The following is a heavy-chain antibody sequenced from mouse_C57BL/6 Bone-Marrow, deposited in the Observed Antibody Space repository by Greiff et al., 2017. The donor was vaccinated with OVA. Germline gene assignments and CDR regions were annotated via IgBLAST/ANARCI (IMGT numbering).Heavy chain of an antibody. CDR2: IDPSDSYT. J-gene: IGHJ2*01. V-gene: IGHV1-69*01. Sequence: QVQLQQSGAELMKPGASVKLSCKATGYTFTGYWIEWVKQRPGQGLEWIGEIDPSDSYTNYNQKFKGKSTLTVDKSSSTAYMQLSSLTSEDSAVYYCARRYYGSSYFDYWGQGTTLTVSS. CDR3: ARRYYGSSYFDY. CDR1: GYTFTGYW. D-gene: IGHD1-1*01.